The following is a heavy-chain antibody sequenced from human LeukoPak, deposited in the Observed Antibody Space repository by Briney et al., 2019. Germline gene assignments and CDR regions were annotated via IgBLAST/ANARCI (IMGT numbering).Heavy chain of an antibody. V-gene: IGHV4-34*01. J-gene: IGHJ6*02. CDR1: GGSISSYY. CDR3: ATKFSIRNYYYYYGMDV. CDR2: INHSGST. Sequence: SETLSLTCTVSGGSISSYYWSWIRQPPGKGLEWIGEINHSGSTNYNPSLKSRVTISVDTSKNQFSLKLSSVTAADTAVYYCATKFSIRNYYYYYGMDVWGQGTTVTVS.